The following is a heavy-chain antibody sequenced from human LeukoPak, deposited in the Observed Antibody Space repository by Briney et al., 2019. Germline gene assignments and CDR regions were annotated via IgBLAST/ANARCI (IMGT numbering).Heavy chain of an antibody. D-gene: IGHD3-10*01. V-gene: IGHV1-24*01. CDR2: FDPEDGET. CDR1: GYTLTELS. J-gene: IGHJ4*02. CDR3: ATGLLFYGSGSYSYFDY. Sequence: ASVKVSCKVSGYTLTELSMHWVRQAPGKGLEWMGGFDPEDGETIYAQKFQGRVTMTEDTSTDTAYMVLSSLRSEDTAVYYCATGLLFYGSGSYSYFDYWGQGTLVTVSS.